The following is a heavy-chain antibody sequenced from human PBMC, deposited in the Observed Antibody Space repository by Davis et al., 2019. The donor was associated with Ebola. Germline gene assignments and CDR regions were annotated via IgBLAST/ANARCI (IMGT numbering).Heavy chain of an antibody. D-gene: IGHD6-25*01. CDR2: MNPNSGNT. CDR1: GYSFTSYE. J-gene: IGHJ6*04. CDR3: TRGAAATLNDGMDV. V-gene: IGHV1-8*01. Sequence: ASVKVSCKASGYSFTSYEINWVRQATGQGLEWMGWMNPNSGNTGYAQKFQGRVSMTRTTSISTAFMELNSLRSEDTAVYYCTRGAAATLNDGMDVWGEGTTVIVSS.